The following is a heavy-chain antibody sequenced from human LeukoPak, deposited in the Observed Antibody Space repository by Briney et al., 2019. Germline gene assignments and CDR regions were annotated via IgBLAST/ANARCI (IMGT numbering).Heavy chain of an antibody. Sequence: SETLSLTCTVSGGSISSGGYYWSWIRQHPGKGLEWIGYVYYSGSTYYNPSLKSRVTISVDTSKNQFSLKLSSVTAADTAVYYCASIGSSSFIGPLSDYWGQGTLVTVSS. CDR3: ASIGSSSFIGPLSDY. J-gene: IGHJ4*02. CDR1: GGSISSGGYY. D-gene: IGHD6-6*01. V-gene: IGHV4-31*03. CDR2: VYYSGST.